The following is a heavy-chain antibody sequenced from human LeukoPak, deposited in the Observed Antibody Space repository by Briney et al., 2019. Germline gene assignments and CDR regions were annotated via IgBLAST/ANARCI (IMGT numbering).Heavy chain of an antibody. CDR2: ITSSSDYI. Sequence: GGSLRLSCAASGFTFSGYSMNWVRQAPGKGLEWVSSITSSSDYIYYADSVKGRFTISRDNAKNSLFLQMNSLRVEDTAVYYCARGATGSDYWGHGTLVTVSS. CDR3: ARGATGSDY. CDR1: GFTFSGYS. J-gene: IGHJ4*01. D-gene: IGHD1-1*01. V-gene: IGHV3-21*01.